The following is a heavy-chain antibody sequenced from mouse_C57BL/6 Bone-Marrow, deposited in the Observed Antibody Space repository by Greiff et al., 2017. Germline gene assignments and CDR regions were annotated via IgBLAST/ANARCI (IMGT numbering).Heavy chain of an antibody. Sequence: QVQLKQSGPELVKPGASVKLSCKASGYTFTSYDINWVKQRPGQGLEWIGWIYPRDGSTKYNEKFKGKATLTVDTSSSTAYMELHSLTSEDSAVYFCARGLDYYGTIYAMDYWGQGTSVTVSS. D-gene: IGHD1-1*01. CDR3: ARGLDYYGTIYAMDY. CDR2: IYPRDGST. CDR1: GYTFTSYD. J-gene: IGHJ4*01. V-gene: IGHV1-85*01.